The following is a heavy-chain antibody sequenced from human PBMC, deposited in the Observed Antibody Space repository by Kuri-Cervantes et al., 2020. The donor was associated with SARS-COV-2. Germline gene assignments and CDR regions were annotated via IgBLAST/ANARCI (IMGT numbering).Heavy chain of an antibody. J-gene: IGHJ4*02. V-gene: IGHV1-2*02. CDR3: ARAAEGRYYFDY. CDR1: GYTFTGYY. Sequence: ASVKVSCKASGYTFTGYYMHWVRQAPGQGLEWMGWINPNSGGTNYAQKFQGRVTMTRDTSISTAYMEPSRLRSDDTAVYYCARAAEGRYYFDYWGQGTLVTVSS. CDR2: INPNSGGT.